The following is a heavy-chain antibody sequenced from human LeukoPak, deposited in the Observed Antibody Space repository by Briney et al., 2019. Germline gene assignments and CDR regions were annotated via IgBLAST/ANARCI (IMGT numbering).Heavy chain of an antibody. J-gene: IGHJ4*02. D-gene: IGHD3-16*01. CDR1: GFTFSSYD. V-gene: IGHV3-33*01. Sequence: GGALRLSCAASGFTFSSYDMHWVRHAPGKGLKWVAVIWYDGSNKNYAASVKGRVTISRDNSKNTPYLQRTSLKAYETAVYYCARGIIGPDYWGQGALVTVSS. CDR3: ARGIIGPDY. CDR2: IWYDGSNK.